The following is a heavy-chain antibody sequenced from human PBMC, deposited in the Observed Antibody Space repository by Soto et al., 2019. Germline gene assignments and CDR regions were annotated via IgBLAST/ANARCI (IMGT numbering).Heavy chain of an antibody. J-gene: IGHJ5*02. D-gene: IGHD4-17*01. CDR1: GGSISSGGYS. V-gene: IGHV4-30-2*01. CDR3: ARGTTVVTPPSWFDP. Sequence: QLQLQESGSGLVKPSQTLSLTCAVSGGSISSGGYSWSWIRQPPGKGLEWIGYIYHSGSTYYNPSLKRRVTISVDRSKNQFSLKLSSVTAADTAVYYCARGTTVVTPPSWFDPWGQGTLVTVSS. CDR2: IYHSGST.